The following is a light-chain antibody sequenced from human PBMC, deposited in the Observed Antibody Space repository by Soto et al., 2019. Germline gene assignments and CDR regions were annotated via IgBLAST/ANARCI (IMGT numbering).Light chain of an antibody. J-gene: IGKJ4*01. CDR1: QDINIY. CDR2: AAS. CDR3: QKYDGAPLT. Sequence: DIQMTQSPSSLSASVGDRVTITCQAGQDINIYFAWYQQKPGKVPKLLISAASTLQSGVPSRFSGSGSGTDFTLTISSLQPEDVATYYCQKYDGAPLTFGGGTKVEIK. V-gene: IGKV1-27*01.